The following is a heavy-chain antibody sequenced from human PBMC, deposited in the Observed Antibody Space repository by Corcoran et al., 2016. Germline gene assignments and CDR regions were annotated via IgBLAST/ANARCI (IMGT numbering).Heavy chain of an antibody. V-gene: IGHV1-8*01. CDR1: GYTFTNYD. D-gene: IGHD3-10*01. CDR3: ASGTRNYGFDY. J-gene: IGHJ4*02. Sequence: QVQLVQSGAEVKKPGASVKVSCKASGYTFTNYDINWVRQATGQDFEWMGWMNPNSGDTGYAQKFQGRVTMTRSTSISTAYMELSSLRSEDTAVYYCASGTRNYGFDYWGQGTLVTVSS. CDR2: MNPNSGDT.